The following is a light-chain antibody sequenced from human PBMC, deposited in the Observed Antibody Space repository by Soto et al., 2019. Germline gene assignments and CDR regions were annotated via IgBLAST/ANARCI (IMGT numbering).Light chain of an antibody. CDR2: DVS. Sequence: QSVLTQPASVSGSPGQSITISCTGTSSDAGGYNYVSWNQHHPGKAPKLIIYDVSNRPSGVSIRFSGSKSDTTASLTISGLQPEDEADYHCSSYTTSNTRQIVFGTGTKVTVL. CDR3: SSYTTSNTRQIV. CDR1: SSDAGGYNY. J-gene: IGLJ1*01. V-gene: IGLV2-14*03.